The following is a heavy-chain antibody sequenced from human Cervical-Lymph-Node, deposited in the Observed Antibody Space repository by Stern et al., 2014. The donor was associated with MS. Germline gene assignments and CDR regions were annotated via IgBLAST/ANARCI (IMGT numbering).Heavy chain of an antibody. D-gene: IGHD3-16*01. Sequence: EVQLVESGGGLIQPGGSLRLSCAAPGVTVSNNYMSWVRQAPGKGLEWVSLIYTDYSTDYAGSVKGRFTISRDSSKNQLIIQMNSLRAEDTAVYYCARAILGVNTAAMAPDAFDTWGQGTMVTVSS. V-gene: IGHV3-53*01. CDR1: GVTVSNNY. J-gene: IGHJ3*02. CDR2: IYTDYST. CDR3: ARAILGVNTAAMAPDAFDT.